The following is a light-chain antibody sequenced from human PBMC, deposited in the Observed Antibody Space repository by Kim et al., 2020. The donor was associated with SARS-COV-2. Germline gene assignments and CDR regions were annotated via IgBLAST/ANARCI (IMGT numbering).Light chain of an antibody. CDR2: GAS. CDR3: QQYDMSPLT. V-gene: IGKV3-20*01. Sequence: ASGERATLSCRASQSVSSSYLAWYQQKPGQAPRLLIYGASSRATGIPDRFSGSESGTDFTLTISRLEPEDFAVYYCQQYDMSPLTFGGGTKVDIK. J-gene: IGKJ4*01. CDR1: QSVSSSY.